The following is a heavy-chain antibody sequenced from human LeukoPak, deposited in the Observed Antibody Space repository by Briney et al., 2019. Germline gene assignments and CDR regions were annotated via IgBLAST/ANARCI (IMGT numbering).Heavy chain of an antibody. CDR2: IFYSGNT. D-gene: IGHD5-18*01. CDR1: GGSISSSNYY. J-gene: IGHJ4*02. V-gene: IGHV4-39*01. CDR3: ARHGGYSYGSSYYFDY. Sequence: SETLSLTCTVSGGSISSSNYYWGWIRQPPGKGLEWIGNIFYSGNTYYNPSLKSRVTISVDTSKNQFSLRLSSVTAADTAVYYCARHGGYSYGSSYYFDYWGQGTLVTVSS.